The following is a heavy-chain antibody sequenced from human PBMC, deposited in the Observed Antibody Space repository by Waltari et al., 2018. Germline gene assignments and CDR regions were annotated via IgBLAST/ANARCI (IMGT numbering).Heavy chain of an antibody. CDR2: FDPEDGET. J-gene: IGHJ6*02. D-gene: IGHD3-10*01. Sequence: QVQLVQSGAEVKKPGASVKVSCKVSGYTLTELSMHWVRQAPGNGLEWMGGFDPEDGETIYAQKFQGRVTMTEDTSTDTAYMELSSLRSEDTAVYYCATFSPLGSGSYSYYYYGMDVWGQGTTVTVSS. CDR1: GYTLTELS. V-gene: IGHV1-24*01. CDR3: ATFSPLGSGSYSYYYYGMDV.